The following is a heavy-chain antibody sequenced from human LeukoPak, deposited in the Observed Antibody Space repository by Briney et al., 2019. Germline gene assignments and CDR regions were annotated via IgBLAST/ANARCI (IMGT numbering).Heavy chain of an antibody. V-gene: IGHV4-38-2*01. D-gene: IGHD1-20*01. CDR2: IYHTGST. Sequence: SETLSLTCAVSGDSISSGCYWGWIRQPPGKGPEWIGTIYHTGSTYSNPSLKSRVTISVDTSKNLFSLKLSSVTAADTAVYYCARVNWNPDYWGQGTLVTVSS. CDR1: GDSISSGCY. CDR3: ARVNWNPDY. J-gene: IGHJ4*02.